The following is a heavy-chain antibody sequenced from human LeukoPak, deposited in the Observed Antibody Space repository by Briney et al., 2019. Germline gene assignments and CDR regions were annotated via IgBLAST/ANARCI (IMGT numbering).Heavy chain of an antibody. D-gene: IGHD3-22*01. CDR3: AKGRITMIVVVIDFDY. Sequence: GGSLRLSCAASGFTFSSYAMSWVRQAPGKGLEWVSAISGSGGSTYYADSVKGRFTISRDNSKNTLYLQMNSLRAEDTAVYYCAKGRITMIVVVIDFDYWGQGTLVTVSS. V-gene: IGHV3-23*01. J-gene: IGHJ4*02. CDR1: GFTFSSYA. CDR2: ISGSGGST.